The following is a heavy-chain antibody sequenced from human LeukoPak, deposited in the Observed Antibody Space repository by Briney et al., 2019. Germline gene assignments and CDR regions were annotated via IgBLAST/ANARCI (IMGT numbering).Heavy chain of an antibody. CDR3: ARVPGYSYGLGMDV. D-gene: IGHD5-18*01. CDR1: GFTFSSYG. V-gene: IGHV3-33*08. Sequence: GGSLGLSCAASGFTFSSYGMHWVRQAPGKGLEWVAVIWYDGSNKYYADSVKGRFTISRDNSKNTLYLQMNSLRAEDTAVYYCARVPGYSYGLGMDVWGQGTTVTVSS. CDR2: IWYDGSNK. J-gene: IGHJ6*02.